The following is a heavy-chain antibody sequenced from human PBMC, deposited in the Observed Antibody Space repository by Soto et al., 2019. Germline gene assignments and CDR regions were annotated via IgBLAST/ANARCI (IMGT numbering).Heavy chain of an antibody. Sequence: QVQLVQSGAEVKKPGASVKVSCKASGYTFTSYDINWVRQATGQRLEWMGWMNPNSGNTGYAQKFQGRVTMTRNTSISTAYMELSSLRSEDTAVYYCARGLGGTYYDILTGYYKGFDYWGQGTLVTVSS. CDR3: ARGLGGTYYDILTGYYKGFDY. D-gene: IGHD3-9*01. CDR2: MNPNSGNT. CDR1: GYTFTSYD. V-gene: IGHV1-8*01. J-gene: IGHJ4*02.